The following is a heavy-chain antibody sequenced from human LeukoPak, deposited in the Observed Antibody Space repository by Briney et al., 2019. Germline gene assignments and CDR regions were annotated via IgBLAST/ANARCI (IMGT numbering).Heavy chain of an antibody. Sequence: SETLSLTCSVSAGSISTYYWTWVRQPPGKGLEWIGYIYYTGSTNYNPSLKSRVSISVDTSKNQFSLKLSSVTAADTAVYYCARGTPNVLRYFDWLGNWFDPWGQGTLVTVSS. CDR3: ARGTPNVLRYFDWLGNWFDP. CDR1: AGSISTYY. J-gene: IGHJ5*02. D-gene: IGHD3-9*01. CDR2: IYYTGST. V-gene: IGHV4-59*01.